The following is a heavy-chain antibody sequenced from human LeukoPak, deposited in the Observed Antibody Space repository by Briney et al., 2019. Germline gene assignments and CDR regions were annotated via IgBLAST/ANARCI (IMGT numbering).Heavy chain of an antibody. CDR2: INPNSGGT. CDR1: GYTFTVHY. D-gene: IGHD5-18*01. Sequence: ASVNVSCTASGYTFTVHYMHLVRQPPGQGLERMGWINPNSGGTNYAQNFQGRVTMTRDRSSSSCYMELSTLRSDDTAVYYCAGDNDTVMVGDYWGQGTLLTVSS. V-gene: IGHV1-2*02. CDR3: AGDNDTVMVGDY. J-gene: IGHJ4*02.